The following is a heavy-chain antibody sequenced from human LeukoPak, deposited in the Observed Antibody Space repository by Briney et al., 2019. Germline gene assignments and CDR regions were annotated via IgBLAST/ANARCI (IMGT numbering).Heavy chain of an antibody. Sequence: GSSVKVSCKASGGTFGSYAISWVRQAPGQGLEWMGRIIPIFGIANYAQKFQGRVTITADKSTSTAYMELSSLRSEDTAVYYCARGHPGTPGEYGMDVWGQGTTVTVSS. V-gene: IGHV1-69*04. D-gene: IGHD3-10*01. CDR2: IIPIFGIA. CDR3: ARGHPGTPGEYGMDV. CDR1: GGTFGSYA. J-gene: IGHJ6*02.